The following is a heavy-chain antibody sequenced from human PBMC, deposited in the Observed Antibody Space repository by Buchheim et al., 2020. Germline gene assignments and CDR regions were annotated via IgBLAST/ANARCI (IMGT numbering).Heavy chain of an antibody. D-gene: IGHD6-19*01. Sequence: EVQLVESGGGLVQPGGSLRLSCAASGFTFSSYWMSWVRQAPGKGLEWVANIKQDGSEKYYVDSVKGRFTISRDNAKNSLYLQMNSLRAEDTAVYYCARGSSSGWRLDHPLYDYWGQGTL. CDR2: IKQDGSEK. CDR1: GFTFSSYW. V-gene: IGHV3-7*04. CDR3: ARGSSSGWRLDHPLYDY. J-gene: IGHJ4*02.